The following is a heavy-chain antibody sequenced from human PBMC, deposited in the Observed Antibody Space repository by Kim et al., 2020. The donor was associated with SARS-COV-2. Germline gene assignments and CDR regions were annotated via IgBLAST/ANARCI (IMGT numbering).Heavy chain of an antibody. D-gene: IGHD1-1*01. CDR1: GGSISSSSYY. V-gene: IGHV4-39*01. J-gene: IGHJ4*02. CDR2: IYYSGST. CDR3: TRHWRHYFDY. Sequence: SETLSLTCTVSGGSISSSSYYWGWIRQPPGKGLEWIGSIYYSGSTYYNPSLKSRVTISVDTSKNQFSLKLSSVTAADTAVYYWTRHWRHYFDYWGQGTLVTVSS.